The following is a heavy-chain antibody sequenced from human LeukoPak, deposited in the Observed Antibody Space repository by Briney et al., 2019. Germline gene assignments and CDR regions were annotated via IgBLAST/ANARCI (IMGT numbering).Heavy chain of an antibody. J-gene: IGHJ4*02. Sequence: GASVKVSCKASGGTFSSYAISWVRQAPGQGLEWMGRIIPILGIANYAQKFQGRVTITADKSTSTAYMELSSLRSEDTAVYYCAGSSGWSPFDYWGQGTLVTVSS. V-gene: IGHV1-69*04. CDR3: AGSSGWSPFDY. D-gene: IGHD6-19*01. CDR1: GGTFSSYA. CDR2: IIPILGIA.